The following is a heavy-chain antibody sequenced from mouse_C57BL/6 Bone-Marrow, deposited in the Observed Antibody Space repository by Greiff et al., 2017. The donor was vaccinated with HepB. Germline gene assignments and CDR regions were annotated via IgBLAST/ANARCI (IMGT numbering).Heavy chain of an antibody. V-gene: IGHV1-26*01. D-gene: IGHD1-1*01. CDR2: INPNNGGT. CDR3: ARERGYYGSSGY. J-gene: IGHJ2*01. CDR1: GYTFTDYY. Sequence: EVQLQQSGPELVKPGASVKISCKASGYTFTDYYMNWVKQSHGKSLEWIGDINPNNGGTSYNQKFKGKATLTVDKSSSTAYMELRSLTSEDSAVYYCARERGYYGSSGYWGQGTTLTVSS.